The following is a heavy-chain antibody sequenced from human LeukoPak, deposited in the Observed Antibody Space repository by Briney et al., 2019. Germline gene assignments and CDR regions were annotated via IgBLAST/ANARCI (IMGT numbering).Heavy chain of an antibody. CDR3: ARDLYYYDSSGYYYRGAFDI. CDR1: RYTFTSYA. V-gene: IGHV7-4-1*02. D-gene: IGHD3-22*01. J-gene: IGHJ3*02. Sequence: ASVKVSCKASRYTFTSYAMNWVRQAPGQGLEWMGWINTNTGNPTYAQGFTGRFVFSLDTSVSTAYLQISSLKAEDTAVYYCARDLYYYDSSGYYYRGAFDIWGQGTMVTVSS. CDR2: INTNTGNP.